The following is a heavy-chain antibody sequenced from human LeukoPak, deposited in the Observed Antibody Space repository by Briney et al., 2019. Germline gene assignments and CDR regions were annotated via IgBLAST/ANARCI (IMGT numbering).Heavy chain of an antibody. Sequence: PGGSLRLSCAASGFTFSSYSMNWVRQAPGKGLEWVSSISSSSYIYYADSVKGRFTISRDNAKNSLYLQMNSLRAEDTAVYYCARADYGDYGYFQHWGQGTLVTVSS. CDR1: GFTFSSYS. J-gene: IGHJ1*01. V-gene: IGHV3-21*01. CDR2: ISSSSYI. CDR3: ARADYGDYGYFQH. D-gene: IGHD4-17*01.